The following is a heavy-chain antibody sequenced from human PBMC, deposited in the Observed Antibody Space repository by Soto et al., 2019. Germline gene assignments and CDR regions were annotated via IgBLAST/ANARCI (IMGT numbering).Heavy chain of an antibody. V-gene: IGHV1-3*01. D-gene: IGHD3-3*01. CDR2: INAGNGNT. J-gene: IGHJ6*02. CDR3: ARDQGRFLEWSLRHYGMDV. Sequence: ASVKVSCKASGYTFTSYAMHWVRQAPGQRLEWMGWINAGNGNTKYSQKFQGRVTITRDTSASTAYMELSSLRSEDTAVYYCARDQGRFLEWSLRHYGMDVWGQGTTVTVSS. CDR1: GYTFTSYA.